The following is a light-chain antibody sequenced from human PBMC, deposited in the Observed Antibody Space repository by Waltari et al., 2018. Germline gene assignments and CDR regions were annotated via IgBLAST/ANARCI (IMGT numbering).Light chain of an antibody. J-gene: IGLJ3*02. Sequence: QSDLTQPPSASGSPGQSVTISCTGTTSDVGGYNYVSWYQQHPGKAPKLVIYEVTRRPSGVPDRFSGSKSGNTASLTVSGLQAEDEANYYCSSYAGSNNLGVFGGGTKLTVL. V-gene: IGLV2-8*01. CDR1: TSDVGGYNY. CDR2: EVT. CDR3: SSYAGSNNLGV.